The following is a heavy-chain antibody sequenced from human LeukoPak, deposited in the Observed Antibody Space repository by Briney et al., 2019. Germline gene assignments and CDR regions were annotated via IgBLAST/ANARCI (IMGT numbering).Heavy chain of an antibody. D-gene: IGHD3-22*01. Sequence: SETLSLTCIVSGGSISSYYWSWIRQPPGKGLECIGYMSYSGSTNYNPSLKSRVTISVDTSKNQFSLKLSSVTAADTAVYYCARLSDSDSSGYYWGFEYWGQGTLVTVSS. CDR2: MSYSGST. V-gene: IGHV4-59*08. CDR3: ARLSDSDSSGYYWGFEY. J-gene: IGHJ4*02. CDR1: GGSISSYY.